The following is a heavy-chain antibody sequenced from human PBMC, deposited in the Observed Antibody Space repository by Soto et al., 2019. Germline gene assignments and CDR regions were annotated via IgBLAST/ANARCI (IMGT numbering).Heavy chain of an antibody. CDR3: ARGEYSSSWSVGDLDY. CDR2: IYYSGST. Sequence: QVQLQESGPGLVKPSQTLSLTCTVSGGSISSGGYYWSWIRQHPGKGLERIGYIYYSGSTYYNPSLKSRVTISVDTSKNQFSLKLSSVTAADTAVYYCARGEYSSSWSVGDLDYWGQGTLVTVSS. CDR1: GGSISSGGYY. J-gene: IGHJ4*02. V-gene: IGHV4-31*03. D-gene: IGHD6-13*01.